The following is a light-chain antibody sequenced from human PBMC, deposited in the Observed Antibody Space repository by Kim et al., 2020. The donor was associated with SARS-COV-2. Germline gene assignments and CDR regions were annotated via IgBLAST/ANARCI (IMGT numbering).Light chain of an antibody. J-gene: IGLJ1*01. CDR2: EVS. CDR1: SSDVGGYNY. V-gene: IGLV2-8*01. Sequence: QSALTKPPSASGSPGQSVTISCSGTSSDVGGYNYVSWYQQYPGKAPKLMIYEVSKRPSGVPDRFSGSKSGNTASLTVSGLQAEDEADYYCSSYAGSNSYVFGTGTKVTVL. CDR3: SSYAGSNSYV.